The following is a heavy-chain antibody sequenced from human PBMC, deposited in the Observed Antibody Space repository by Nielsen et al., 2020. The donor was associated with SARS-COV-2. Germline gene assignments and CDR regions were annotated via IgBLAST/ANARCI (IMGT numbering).Heavy chain of an antibody. CDR1: GFTFRNSG. J-gene: IGHJ2*01. D-gene: IGHD1-26*01. V-gene: IGHV3-23*01. CDR2: LSGSGGST. Sequence: GGSLRLSCAASGFTFRNSGMTWVRQAPGKGLEWVSSLSGSGGSTYYADSVKSRFTISRDNSKKTLYLQMNSLRAEDTAVYYCAKDYVVGSTIGYWYSDLWGRGTLVTVSS. CDR3: AKDYVVGSTIGYWYSDL.